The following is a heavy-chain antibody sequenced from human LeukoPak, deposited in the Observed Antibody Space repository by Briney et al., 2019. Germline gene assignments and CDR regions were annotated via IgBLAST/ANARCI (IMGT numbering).Heavy chain of an antibody. CDR3: TTEVVDEGYYYYMDV. CDR2: IKAKAHGGTI. CDR1: GFTFINAW. Sequence: GGSLRLSCAASGFTFINAWMAWVRQAPGKGLEWVGRIKAKAHGGTIEYAAPVKGRFTISRDDSKNKLYLQMNSLKTEDTAVYYCTTEVVDEGYYYYMDVWGKGTTVTVSS. D-gene: IGHD2-21*01. V-gene: IGHV3-15*01. J-gene: IGHJ6*03.